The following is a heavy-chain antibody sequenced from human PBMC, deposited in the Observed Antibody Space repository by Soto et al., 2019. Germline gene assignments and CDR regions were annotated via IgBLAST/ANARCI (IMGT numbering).Heavy chain of an antibody. J-gene: IGHJ5*02. CDR2: ISAYNGNT. D-gene: IGHD2-15*01. CDR3: ARGYCSGGSCYRGLWFDP. V-gene: IGHV1-18*01. Sequence: ASVKVSCKASGYTFTSYGISWVRQAPGQGLEWMGWISAYNGNTNYAQKLQGRFTMTTDTSPSTAYMELRSLRSDDTAVYYCARGYCSGGSCYRGLWFDPWGQGTLVTVSS. CDR1: GYTFTSYG.